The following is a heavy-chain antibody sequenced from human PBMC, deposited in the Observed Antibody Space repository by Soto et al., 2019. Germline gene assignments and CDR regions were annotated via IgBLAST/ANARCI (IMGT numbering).Heavy chain of an antibody. Sequence: SVEVSCKASGGTFSSYAISWVRQAPGQGLEWMGGIIPIFGTANYAQKFQGRVTITADESTSTAYMELSSLRSEDTAVYYCARDYTAAQYYYGMDVWGQGTTVTVSS. V-gene: IGHV1-69*13. J-gene: IGHJ6*02. D-gene: IGHD5-18*01. CDR3: ARDYTAAQYYYGMDV. CDR2: IIPIFGTA. CDR1: GGTFSSYA.